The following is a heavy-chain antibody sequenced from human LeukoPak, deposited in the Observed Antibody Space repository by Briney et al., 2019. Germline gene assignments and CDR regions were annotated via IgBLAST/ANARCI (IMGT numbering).Heavy chain of an antibody. CDR3: AKEGPTGTTKFDY. D-gene: IGHD1-1*01. CDR1: GFTFSSYA. V-gene: IGHV3-23*01. J-gene: IGHJ4*02. Sequence: PGGSPRLSCAASGFTFSSYAMSWLRQAPGKGLEWVSAISENGGTTYYADSVKGRSTISRDNSKNTLSLQLNSLRAEDTAVYYCAKEGPTGTTKFDYWGQGTLVTVSS. CDR2: ISENGGTT.